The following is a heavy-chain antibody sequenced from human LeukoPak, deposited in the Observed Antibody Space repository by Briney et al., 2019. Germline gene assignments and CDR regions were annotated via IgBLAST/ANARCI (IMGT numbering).Heavy chain of an antibody. CDR3: AKGGGSYFLPFDP. CDR2: ISHDGSIK. D-gene: IGHD1-26*01. V-gene: IGHV3-30*18. J-gene: IGHJ5*02. Sequence: GGSLRLSCAASGFTFTTYGMHWVRQAPGKGLEWVALISHDGSIKYYADSVKGRFTISRDNSKNTLYLQMNSLRADDTAVYYCAKGGGSYFLPFDPWGQRTLVTVSS. CDR1: GFTFTTYG.